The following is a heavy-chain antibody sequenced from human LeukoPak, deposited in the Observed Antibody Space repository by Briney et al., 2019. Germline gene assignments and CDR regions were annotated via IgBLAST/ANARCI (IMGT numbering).Heavy chain of an antibody. CDR1: GYTFTSYD. CDR3: ARGVIAVAGTSYMDV. Sequence: ASVKVSCKASGYTFTSYDINWVRQATGQGLEWMGWINPNSGGTNYAQKFQGRVTMTRDTSISTAYMELSRLRSDDTAVYYCARGVIAVAGTSYMDVWGKGTTVTVSS. D-gene: IGHD6-19*01. V-gene: IGHV1-2*02. J-gene: IGHJ6*03. CDR2: INPNSGGT.